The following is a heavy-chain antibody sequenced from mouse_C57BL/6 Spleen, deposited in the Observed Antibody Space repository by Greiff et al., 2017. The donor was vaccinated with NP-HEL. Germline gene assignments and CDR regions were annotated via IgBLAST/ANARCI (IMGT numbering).Heavy chain of an antibody. CDR3: ARPRYGNYSSYYYAMDY. J-gene: IGHJ4*01. CDR1: GYAFSSSW. V-gene: IGHV1-82*01. Sequence: QVQLQQSGPELVKPGASVKISCKASGYAFSSSWMNWVKQRPGKGLEWIGRIYPGDGDTNYNGKFKGKATLTADKSSSAAYMQLSSLTSEDSAVYFCARPRYGNYSSYYYAMDYWGQGTSVTVSS. D-gene: IGHD2-10*02. CDR2: IYPGDGDT.